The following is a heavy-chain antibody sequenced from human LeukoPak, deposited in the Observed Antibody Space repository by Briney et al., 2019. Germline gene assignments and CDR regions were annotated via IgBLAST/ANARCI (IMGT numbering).Heavy chain of an antibody. D-gene: IGHD6-13*01. CDR1: GGSISSSSYY. CDR2: IYYSGST. CDR3: ARRGIAAAGPFDY. J-gene: IGHJ4*02. Sequence: SETLSLTCTVSGGSISSSSYYWGWILQPPGKGLEWIGSIYYSGSTYYNPSLKSRVTISVDTSKNQFSLKLSSVTAADTAVYYCARRGIAAAGPFDYWGQGTLVTVSS. V-gene: IGHV4-39*01.